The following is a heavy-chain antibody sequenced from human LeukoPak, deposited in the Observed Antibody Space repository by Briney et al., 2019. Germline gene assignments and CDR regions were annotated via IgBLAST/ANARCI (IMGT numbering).Heavy chain of an antibody. Sequence: PSETLSLTCAVSGGSLSSGGYSWRWIRQPPGKGLEWIGYIYHSGSTYYNPSLKSRVTISVDRSKNKFSLQLSSVTAADTAVYYCARARSGYYHYYYHYYGMDVWGQGTTVTVSS. D-gene: IGHD3-22*01. V-gene: IGHV4-30-2*01. CDR1: GGSLSSGGYS. CDR3: ARARSGYYHYYYHYYGMDV. J-gene: IGHJ6*02. CDR2: IYHSGST.